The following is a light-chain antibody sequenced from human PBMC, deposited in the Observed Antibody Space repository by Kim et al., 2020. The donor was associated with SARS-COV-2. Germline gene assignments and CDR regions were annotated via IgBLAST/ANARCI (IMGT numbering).Light chain of an antibody. J-gene: IGLJ1*01. CDR3: SSYTGTMTPFV. V-gene: IGLV2-14*03. CDR2: DVN. Sequence: SITFSCTGTSSDVGSYISVSWYQQHPGKAPKLIIYDVNNRPSGISNRFSGSKSANTASLTISGLQAEDEADYYCSSYTGTMTPFVLGTGTKVTVL. CDR1: SSDVGSYIS.